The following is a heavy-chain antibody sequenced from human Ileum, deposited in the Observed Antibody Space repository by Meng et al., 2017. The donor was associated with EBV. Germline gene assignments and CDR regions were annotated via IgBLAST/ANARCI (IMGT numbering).Heavy chain of an antibody. CDR1: AYTFTMNA. CDR2: ISTNTGNP. CDR3: ASDSGYTHSWSRDY. J-gene: IGHJ4*02. V-gene: IGHV7-4-1*02. Sequence: QVQLVQFGSGLKMQEASVKVSCKASAYTFTMNAITRMRQAPAQGLGCMGWISTNTGNPTYAHGYAGRFVFALDTSVSTAYLHISVLKAQDTAIYYCASDSGYTHSWSRDYWGQGTLVTVSS. D-gene: IGHD3-16*02.